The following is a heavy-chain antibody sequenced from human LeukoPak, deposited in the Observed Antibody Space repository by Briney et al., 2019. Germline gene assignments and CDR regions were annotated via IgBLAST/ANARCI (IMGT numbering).Heavy chain of an antibody. CDR2: IIPIFGTA. CDR3: ARERDYGDPRD. J-gene: IGHJ4*02. CDR1: GGTFSSYA. Sequence: SVKVSCKASGGTFSSYAISWVRQAPGQGLEWVGRIIPIFGTANYAQKFQGRVTITTDESTSTAYMELSSLRSEDTAVYYCARERDYGDPRDWGQGTLVTVSS. D-gene: IGHD4-17*01. V-gene: IGHV1-69*05.